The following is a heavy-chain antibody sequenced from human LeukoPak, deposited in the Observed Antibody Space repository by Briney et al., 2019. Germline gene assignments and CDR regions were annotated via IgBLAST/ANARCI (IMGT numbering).Heavy chain of an antibody. J-gene: IGHJ4*02. D-gene: IGHD6-25*01. CDR3: ARDRAASNGFDY. V-gene: IGHV1-18*01. CDR2: ISAYNGNT. CDR1: GYTFTSYG. Sequence: ASVKVSCKASGYTFTSYGISWVRQAPGQGLEWMGWISAYNGNTNYAQKFQGRVTITADESTSTAYMELSSLRSEDTAVYYCARDRAASNGFDYWGQGTLVTVSS.